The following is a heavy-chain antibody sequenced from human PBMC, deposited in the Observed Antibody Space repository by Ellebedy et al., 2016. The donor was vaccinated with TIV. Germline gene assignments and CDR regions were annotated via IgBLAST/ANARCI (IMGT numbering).Heavy chain of an antibody. CDR1: CFTFSASV. V-gene: IGHV3-64*02. J-gene: IGHJ4*02. CDR3: ARATAGFDY. CDR2: ISSNGLGT. Sequence: GESLKISCAASCFTFSASVMHCVRHAPGNGLEYVSAISSNGLGTYYADSVKVRVTISRDNSKNTLYLQMGSLRAEDMAVYYCARATAGFDYWGQGTLVTVSS. D-gene: IGHD1-1*01.